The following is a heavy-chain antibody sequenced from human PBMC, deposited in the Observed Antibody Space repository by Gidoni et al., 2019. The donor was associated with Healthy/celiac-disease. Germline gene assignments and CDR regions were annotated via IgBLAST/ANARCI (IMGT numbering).Heavy chain of an antibody. D-gene: IGHD6-6*01. J-gene: IGHJ4*02. CDR2: ISYDGSNK. V-gene: IGHV3-30*18. Sequence: QVQLVESGGGVVQPGRSLRLSCAASGFTLSSYGMHWVRQAPGKGLEWVAVISYDGSNKYYADSVKGRFTISRDNSKNTLYLQMNSLRAEDTAVYYCAKVSSIAARRGPFDYWCQGTLVTVSS. CDR1: GFTLSSYG. CDR3: AKVSSIAARRGPFDY.